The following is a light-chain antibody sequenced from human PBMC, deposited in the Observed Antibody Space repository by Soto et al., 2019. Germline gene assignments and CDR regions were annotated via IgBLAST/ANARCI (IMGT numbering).Light chain of an antibody. V-gene: IGKV3-20*01. CDR2: GAS. Sequence: EIVLTQSPGTLSLSPGVRATVSCRSSQSASSRYFAWYQQKPGQAPRLLISGASNRATGIPDRFSGSGSGTDFTLTISRLEPEDFAVYYCQHYARSVGTFGQGTRVEIK. CDR3: QHYARSVGT. J-gene: IGKJ1*01. CDR1: QSASSRY.